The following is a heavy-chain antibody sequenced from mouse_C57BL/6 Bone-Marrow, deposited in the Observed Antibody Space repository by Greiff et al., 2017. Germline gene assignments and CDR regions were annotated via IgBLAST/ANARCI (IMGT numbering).Heavy chain of an antibody. D-gene: IGHD1-1*01. Sequence: VQLQQSGPDLVRPGASVKISCKAPGYTFTSHWMQWLRQRPGQGLEWIGEIFPGRGSTYYNEKFKSRATLTVDTSSSTAYMQLSSLTSEDSAVYFGASYGSSPAYWGQGTLVTVSA. CDR3: ASYGSSPAY. CDR1: GYTFTSHW. V-gene: IGHV1-56*01. J-gene: IGHJ3*01. CDR2: IFPGRGST.